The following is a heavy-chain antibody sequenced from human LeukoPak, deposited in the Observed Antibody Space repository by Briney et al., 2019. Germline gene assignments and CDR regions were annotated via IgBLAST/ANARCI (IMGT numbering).Heavy chain of an antibody. V-gene: IGHV3-15*01. CDR3: TTRDVVISAKFDY. J-gene: IGHJ4*02. CDR2: IKSKTDGGTT. CDR1: GFTFSNAW. Sequence: PGGSLRLSCAASGFTFSNAWMSWVRQAPGKGLEWVGRIKSKTDGGTTDYAAPVKGRFTISRDDSKNTLYLQMNSLKTEDTAVCYCTTRDVVISAKFDYWGQGTLVTVSS. D-gene: IGHD3-22*01.